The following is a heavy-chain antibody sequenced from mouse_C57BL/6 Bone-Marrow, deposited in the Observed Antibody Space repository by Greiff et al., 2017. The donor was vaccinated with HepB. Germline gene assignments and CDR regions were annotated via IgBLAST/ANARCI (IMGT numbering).Heavy chain of an antibody. V-gene: IGHV1-64*01. CDR2: IHPNSGST. D-gene: IGHD1-1*01. CDR1: GYTFTSYW. J-gene: IGHJ1*03. Sequence: QVQLQQPGAELVKPGASVKLSCKASGYTFTSYWMHWVKQRPGQGLEWIGMIHPNSGSTNYNEKFKSKATLTVDKSSSTAYMQLSSLTSEDSAVYYCARYGLRWYFDVWGTGTTVTVSS. CDR3: ARYGLRWYFDV.